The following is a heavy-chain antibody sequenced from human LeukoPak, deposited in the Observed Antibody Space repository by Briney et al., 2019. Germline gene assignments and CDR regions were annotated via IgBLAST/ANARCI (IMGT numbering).Heavy chain of an antibody. CDR2: MNPNSGNT. J-gene: IGHJ4*02. V-gene: IGHV1-8*03. CDR1: GYTFTSYD. Sequence: GASVKVSCKASGYTFTSYDINWVRQATGQGLEWMGWMNPNSGNTGYAQKFQGRVTITRNTSISTAYMELSSLRSEGTAVYYCARGTHYYDFWSGYFDYWGQGTLVTVSS. CDR3: ARGTHYYDFWSGYFDY. D-gene: IGHD3-3*01.